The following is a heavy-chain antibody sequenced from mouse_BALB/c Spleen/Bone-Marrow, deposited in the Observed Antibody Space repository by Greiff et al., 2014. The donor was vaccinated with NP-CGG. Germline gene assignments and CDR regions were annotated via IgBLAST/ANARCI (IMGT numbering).Heavy chain of an antibody. CDR3: ATSGGCGNYLAWLAY. V-gene: IGHV14-3*02. D-gene: IGHD2-1*01. CDR1: GFNIKDTY. Sequence: VQLKESGAGLVKPGVSVKFSCTASGFNIKDTYMHWVQQRPEQGLEWIGWIDPANGNTKYDPKFQGKATITADTSSNTAYLQRSNLTSENTAVYAGATSGGCGNYLAWLAYWGQGTLVTVSA. J-gene: IGHJ3*01. CDR2: IDPANGNT.